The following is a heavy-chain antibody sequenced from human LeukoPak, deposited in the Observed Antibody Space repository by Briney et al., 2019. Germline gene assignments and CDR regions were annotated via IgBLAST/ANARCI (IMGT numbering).Heavy chain of an antibody. V-gene: IGHV4-31*03. CDR1: GGSISSGGYY. CDR3: AREGRSGWFDP. CDR2: IYYSGST. J-gene: IGHJ5*02. D-gene: IGHD1-26*01. Sequence: SETLSLTCTVSGGSISSGGYYWSWIRQHPGKGLEWIGYIYYSGSTYYNPSLKSRVTISVDTSKNQFSLKLSSVTAADTAVNYCAREGRSGWFDPWGQGTLVTVSS.